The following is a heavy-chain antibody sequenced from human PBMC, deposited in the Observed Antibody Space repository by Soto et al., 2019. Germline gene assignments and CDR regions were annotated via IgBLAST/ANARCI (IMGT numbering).Heavy chain of an antibody. V-gene: IGHV1-2*02. J-gene: IGHJ5*02. CDR3: ARDRSIGYCSSSSCLNWFDP. D-gene: IGHD2-2*01. Sequence: ASVKVSCKASGYTFTGYYMHWVRQAPGQGLEWMGWINPNSGGTNYAQKLQGRVTMTRDTTISTAYIELSRLRSDDTAVYYFARDRSIGYCSSSSCLNWFDPWGQGTLVTVSS. CDR1: GYTFTGYY. CDR2: INPNSGGT.